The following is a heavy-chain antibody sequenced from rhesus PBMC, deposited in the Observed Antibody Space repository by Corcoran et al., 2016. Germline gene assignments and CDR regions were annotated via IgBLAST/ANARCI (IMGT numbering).Heavy chain of an antibody. CDR3: ARYWRLVNYYFDY. CDR2: IDSNSAGT. V-gene: IGHV4-81*01. J-gene: IGHJ4*01. Sequence: QVQLQESGPGLVKPSETLSLTCTVSDASIGRYYWTLIRQPPGKGLDWIGTIDSNSAGTNYNPSHKSRVTISKDTSKNQFSLKLNSVTAADTAVYYCARYWRLVNYYFDYWGQGVLVTVSS. CDR1: DASIGRYY. D-gene: IGHD2-2*01.